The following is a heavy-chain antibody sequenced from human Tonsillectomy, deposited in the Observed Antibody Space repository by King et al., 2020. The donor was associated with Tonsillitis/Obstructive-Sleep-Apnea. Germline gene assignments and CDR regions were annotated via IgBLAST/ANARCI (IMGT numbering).Heavy chain of an antibody. V-gene: IGHV3-66*01. D-gene: IGHD3-3*01. CDR3: ARDLGFFGSGYWAFDI. Sequence: EQLVQSGGGLVQPGGSLRLSCAASGFTVSSNYMSWVRQAPGKGLEWVSVIYSGGSTYYADSVKGRFTISRDNSKNTLYLQMNSLRAEDTAVYYCARDLGFFGSGYWAFDIWGQGKMVTVSS. J-gene: IGHJ3*02. CDR1: GFTVSSNY. CDR2: IYSGGST.